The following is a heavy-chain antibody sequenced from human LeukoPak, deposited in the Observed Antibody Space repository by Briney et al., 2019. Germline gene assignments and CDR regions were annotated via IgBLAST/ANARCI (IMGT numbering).Heavy chain of an antibody. CDR1: GFTFSSYW. D-gene: IGHD6-19*01. CDR2: IKQDGSEK. Sequence: PGGSLRLSCAASGFTFSSYWMSWVRQARGKGLEWVANIKQDGSEKYYVDSVKGRFTISRDNAQNSLHLQMNSLRAEDTAVYYCARLSSGWYGDFDYWGQGTLVTVSS. V-gene: IGHV3-7*03. J-gene: IGHJ4*02. CDR3: ARLSSGWYGDFDY.